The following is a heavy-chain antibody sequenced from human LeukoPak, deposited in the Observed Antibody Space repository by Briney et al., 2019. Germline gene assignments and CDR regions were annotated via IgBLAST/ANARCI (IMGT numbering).Heavy chain of an antibody. D-gene: IGHD7-27*01. CDR1: GGSISSTSYY. CDR3: ARSRLGYYYYYMDV. Sequence: SETLSLTCTVSGGSISSTSYYWGWIRQPPGKGLEWIGNIYYSGSTYYNPSLNSRVTISVDTSKNQFSLKLSSVTAADTAVYYCARSRLGYYYYYMDVWGKGTTVTISS. CDR2: IYYSGST. J-gene: IGHJ6*03. V-gene: IGHV4-39*01.